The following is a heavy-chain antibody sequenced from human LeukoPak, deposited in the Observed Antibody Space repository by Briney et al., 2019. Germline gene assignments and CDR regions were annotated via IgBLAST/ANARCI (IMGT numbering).Heavy chain of an antibody. V-gene: IGHV4-59*01. CDR1: GASFSSYY. Sequence: SETLSLTCTVSGASFSSYYWSWLRQPPGKGLEWIAYIFYNGNTKYNPSLKSRVTISVDTSKNQFSLKLSSVTAADTAVYYCARGYGSGSYTPWGQGTMVTVSS. CDR3: ARGYGSGSYTP. CDR2: IFYNGNT. J-gene: IGHJ3*01. D-gene: IGHD3-10*01.